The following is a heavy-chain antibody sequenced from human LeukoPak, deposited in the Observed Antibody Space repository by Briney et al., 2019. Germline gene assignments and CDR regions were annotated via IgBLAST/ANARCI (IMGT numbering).Heavy chain of an antibody. D-gene: IGHD1-14*01. V-gene: IGHV3-23*01. J-gene: IGHJ4*02. CDR2: GRGSGSRA. CDR1: GFTFSSYA. Sequence: WGSLRLSCAASGFTFSSYAMSWVRQAPGKGLEWVSAGRGSGSRAYYADSVKGRFTIIRVDSKNTLILQMHSLRAEDTAVYYCAKDPITGESFDYWGQGTLVTVS. CDR3: AKDPITGESFDY.